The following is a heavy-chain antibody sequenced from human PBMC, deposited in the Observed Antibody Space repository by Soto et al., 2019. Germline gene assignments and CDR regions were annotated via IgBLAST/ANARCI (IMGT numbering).Heavy chain of an antibody. V-gene: IGHV3-48*03. D-gene: IGHD3-3*01. Sequence: HPGGSLRLSCAASGFTFSSYEMNWVRQAPGKGLEWVSYISSSGSTIYYADSVKGRFTISRDNAKNSLYLQMNSLRAEDTAVYYCARVGYDFWSGSPYYYYGMDVWGQGTTVTVSS. CDR1: GFTFSSYE. J-gene: IGHJ6*02. CDR2: ISSSGSTI. CDR3: ARVGYDFWSGSPYYYYGMDV.